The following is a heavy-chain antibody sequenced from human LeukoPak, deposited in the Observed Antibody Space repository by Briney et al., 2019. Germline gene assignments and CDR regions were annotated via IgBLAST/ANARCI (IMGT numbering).Heavy chain of an antibody. D-gene: IGHD6-19*01. CDR2: INPNSGGT. CDR1: GYTFTGCC. Sequence: GASVKVSCKASGYTFTGCCMHWVRQAPGQGLEWMGRINPNSGGTNYAQKFQGRVTMTRDTSISTAYMELSRLRSDDTAVYYCAREPEQWLVDRSFGYWGQGTLVTVSS. CDR3: AREPEQWLVDRSFGY. V-gene: IGHV1-2*06. J-gene: IGHJ4*02.